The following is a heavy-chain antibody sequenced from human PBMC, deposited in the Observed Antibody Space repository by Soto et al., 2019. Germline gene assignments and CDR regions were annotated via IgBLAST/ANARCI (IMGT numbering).Heavy chain of an antibody. CDR3: ARHITNNVGYYYGMDV. CDR1: GGPISSGDYY. D-gene: IGHD2-21*01. Sequence: PSETQSLTSPFSGGPISSGDYYWSWIRQPPGKGLEWIGYIYYSGSTNYNPSLKSRVTISVDTSKNQFSLKLSSVTAADTAVYYCARHITNNVGYYYGMDVWGQGTTVTVSS. J-gene: IGHJ6*02. CDR2: IYYSGST. V-gene: IGHV4-61*08.